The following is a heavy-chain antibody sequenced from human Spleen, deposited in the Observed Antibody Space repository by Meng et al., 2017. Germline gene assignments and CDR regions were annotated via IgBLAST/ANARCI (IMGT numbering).Heavy chain of an antibody. Sequence: SETLSLTCVVSGGSFSDYYWSWIRQPPGKGLEWIGEINHSGSTNYNPSLESRATISVDTSQNNLSLKLSSVTAADTAVYYCARVLARWSVTDYYGSWKEDAFDIWGQGTMVTVSS. D-gene: IGHD3-10*01. CDR3: ARVLARWSVTDYYGSWKEDAFDI. CDR2: INHSGST. J-gene: IGHJ3*02. CDR1: GGSFSDYY. V-gene: IGHV4-34*01.